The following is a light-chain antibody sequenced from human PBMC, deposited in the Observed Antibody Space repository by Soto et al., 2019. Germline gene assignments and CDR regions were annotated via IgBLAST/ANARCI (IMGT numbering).Light chain of an antibody. CDR3: QQYNNLPRT. Sequence: EIVMTQSPATLSVSPGERATLSCRASQSVSSNLAWYQQKPGQAPRLLIYGASTRAPGNTARFSGRGRRTGYTLSFSSLQSEDFADYYCQQYNNLPRTFGHGTKGEIQ. V-gene: IGKV3-15*01. J-gene: IGKJ1*01. CDR1: QSVSSN. CDR2: GAS.